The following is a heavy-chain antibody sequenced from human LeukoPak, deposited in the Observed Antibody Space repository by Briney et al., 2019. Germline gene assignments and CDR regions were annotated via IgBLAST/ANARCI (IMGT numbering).Heavy chain of an antibody. Sequence: SETLSLTCSVSGGSMSGHYWNWIRQSPGKGLEWIGYIYYSGTTNYNPSLKSRVTIAVDTSKNHFSLKLSSVTAADTAVYYCARERLSDSGGNSYFDHWGQGILVTVSS. CDR2: IYYSGTT. J-gene: IGHJ4*02. V-gene: IGHV4-59*11. D-gene: IGHD4-23*01. CDR1: GGSMSGHY. CDR3: ARERLSDSGGNSYFDH.